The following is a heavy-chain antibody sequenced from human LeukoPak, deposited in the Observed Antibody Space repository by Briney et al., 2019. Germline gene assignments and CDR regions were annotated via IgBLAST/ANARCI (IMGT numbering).Heavy chain of an antibody. CDR1: GFSFDDYA. CDR2: INWNGGSV. CDR3: AKDVYNYYDTSGYYS. J-gene: IGHJ4*02. V-gene: IGHV3-9*01. D-gene: IGHD3-22*01. Sequence: GGSLRLSCVASGFSFDDYAMHWVRQAPGKGLEWVSGINWNGGSVGYADSVKGRFTISRDNAKNSLYLQMNSLRAEDTALYYCAKDVYNYYDTSGYYSWGQGTQVTVSS.